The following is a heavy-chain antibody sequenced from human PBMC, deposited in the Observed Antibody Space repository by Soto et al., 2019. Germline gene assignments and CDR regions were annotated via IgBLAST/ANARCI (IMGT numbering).Heavy chain of an antibody. D-gene: IGHD3-10*01. V-gene: IGHV1-69*13. CDR3: AGPFTGFGDPSDYYYGTDV. Sequence: GASVKVSCKASGGTFSSYAISWVRQAPGQGLEWMGGIIPIFGTANYAQKFQGRVTITADESTSTAYMELSSLRSEDTAVYYCAGPFTGFGDPSDYYYGTDVWGQGTTVTVSS. CDR2: IIPIFGTA. J-gene: IGHJ6*02. CDR1: GGTFSSYA.